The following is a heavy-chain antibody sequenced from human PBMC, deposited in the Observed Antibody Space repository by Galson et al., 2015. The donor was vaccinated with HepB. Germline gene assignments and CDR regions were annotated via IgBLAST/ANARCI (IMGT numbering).Heavy chain of an antibody. CDR3: ARGDPIAVAGFDY. D-gene: IGHD6-19*01. CDR2: ISYDGSNK. Sequence: SLRLSCAASGFTFSSYAMHWVRQAPGKGLEWVAAISYDGSNKYYADSVKGRFTISRDNSKNTLYLQMNSLRAEDTAVYYCARGDPIAVAGFDYWGQGTLVTVSS. CDR1: GFTFSSYA. J-gene: IGHJ4*02. V-gene: IGHV3-30-3*01.